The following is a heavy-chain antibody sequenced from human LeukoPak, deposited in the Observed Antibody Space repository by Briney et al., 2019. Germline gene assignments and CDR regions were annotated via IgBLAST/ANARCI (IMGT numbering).Heavy chain of an antibody. J-gene: IGHJ4*02. V-gene: IGHV3-21*01. CDR1: GFTFNSYA. D-gene: IGHD1-26*01. CDR2: TTFSGDST. CDR3: ARGRQSGSHLNFFDY. Sequence: SGGSLRLSWAASGFTFNSYAMNWVRQAPGKGLEWVSSTTFSGDSTYYGDSVKGRFTVSRDNARNSLSLQMNSLRVEDTAVYYCARGRQSGSHLNFFDYWGQGALVTVSS.